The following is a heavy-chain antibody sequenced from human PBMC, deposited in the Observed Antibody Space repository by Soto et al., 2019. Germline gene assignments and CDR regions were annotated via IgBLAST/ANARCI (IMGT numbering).Heavy chain of an antibody. CDR1: GFPFGTYW. CDR2: INNDGSTT. Sequence: GGSLRLSCAASGFPFGTYWMHWVRQAPGKGPVWVSRINNDGSTTRYADSVKGRFTISRDNAKNTLYLQMNSLRAEDTAVYYCASQGLYYYGLDVWGQGTTVTASS. J-gene: IGHJ6*02. CDR3: ASQGLYYYGLDV. V-gene: IGHV3-74*01.